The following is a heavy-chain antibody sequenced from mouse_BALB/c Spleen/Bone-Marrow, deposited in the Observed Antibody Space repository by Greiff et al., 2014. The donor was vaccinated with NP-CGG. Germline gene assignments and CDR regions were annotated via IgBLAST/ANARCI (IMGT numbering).Heavy chain of an antibody. V-gene: IGHV2-9*02. CDR2: IWAGGST. J-gene: IGHJ4*01. Sequence: QVQLQQSGPGLVAPSQSLSITCTVSGFSLTNYGIHWVRQPPGKGLEWLGVIWAGGSTNYNSALMSRLSITKDNSKSQVFLKMNSLQTDDTAMYDCASTGAGAMDYWGQGTSVTVSS. CDR3: ASTGAGAMDY. CDR1: GFSLTNYG. D-gene: IGHD4-1*02.